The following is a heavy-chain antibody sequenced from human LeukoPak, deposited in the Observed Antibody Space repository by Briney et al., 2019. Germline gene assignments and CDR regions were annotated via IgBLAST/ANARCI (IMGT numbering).Heavy chain of an antibody. CDR2: KHPNDAGR. CDR3: AGLSGYDLYYFDY. Sequence: SVGLSCKASGYTFTGYYMHWVRRAPGQGLEGMGGKHPNDAGRHYAQNRRRRVTMTRDTSISTAYMGLSRLRSGDTAVYYCAGLSGYDLYYFDYGGKRPVDPVSS. J-gene: IGHJ4*02. V-gene: IGHV1-2*02. D-gene: IGHD5-12*01. CDR1: GYTFTGYY.